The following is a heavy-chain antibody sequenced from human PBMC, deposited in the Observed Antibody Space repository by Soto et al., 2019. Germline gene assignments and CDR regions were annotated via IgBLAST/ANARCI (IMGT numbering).Heavy chain of an antibody. CDR1: GFTLSSSS. CDR2: IVINGLGT. CDR3: VTPRSTAIIPQF. J-gene: IGHJ4*02. Sequence: GGTLRLSCSASGFTLSSSSMHWVRQAPGKRLEYVAGIVINGLGTYYSDPVKGRFTISRNNSKDTLYLQMSSLGPEDTAVYYCVTPRSTAIIPQFWGQGTLVTVSA. V-gene: IGHV3-64D*06. D-gene: IGHD4-4*01.